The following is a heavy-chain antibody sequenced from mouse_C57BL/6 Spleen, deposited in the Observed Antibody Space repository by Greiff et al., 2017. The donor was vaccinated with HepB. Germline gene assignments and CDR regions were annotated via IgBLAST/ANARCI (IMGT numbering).Heavy chain of an antibody. V-gene: IGHV1-7*01. D-gene: IGHD1-1*01. CDR1: GYTFTSYW. CDR2: INPSSGYT. Sequence: QVHVKQSGAELAKPGASVKLSCKASGYTFTSYWMHWVKQRPGQGLEWIGYINPSSGYTKYNQKFKDQATLTADKSSSTAYMQLSSLTYEDSAVYYCACYYGSSYYAMDYWGQGTSVTVSS. J-gene: IGHJ4*01. CDR3: ACYYGSSYYAMDY.